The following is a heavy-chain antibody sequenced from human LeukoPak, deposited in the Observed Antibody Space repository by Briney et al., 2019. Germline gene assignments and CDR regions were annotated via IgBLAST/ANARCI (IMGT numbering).Heavy chain of an antibody. CDR2: IIPIFGTA. CDR1: GGTFSSYA. Sequence: GASVKVFCKASGGTFSSYAISWVRQAPGQGLEWMGGIIPIFGTANYAQKFQGRVTITADESTSTAYMELSSLRSEDAAVYYCATNGPGYSSGWYYFDYWGQGTLVTVSS. V-gene: IGHV1-69*13. CDR3: ATNGPGYSSGWYYFDY. D-gene: IGHD6-19*01. J-gene: IGHJ4*02.